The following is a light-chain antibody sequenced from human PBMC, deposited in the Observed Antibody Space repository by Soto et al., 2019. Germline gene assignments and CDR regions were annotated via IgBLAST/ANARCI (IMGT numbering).Light chain of an antibody. Sequence: EIVLTQSPGTLSLSPGERATLSCRASQSVSNNYLAWYQQKLGQAPRLLISGASSRATGIPDRFSGSGSGTDFTLTISRLEPEDFAVYYCQQYGISPRTFGQGTKVEIK. V-gene: IGKV3-20*01. CDR3: QQYGISPRT. CDR2: GAS. J-gene: IGKJ1*01. CDR1: QSVSNNY.